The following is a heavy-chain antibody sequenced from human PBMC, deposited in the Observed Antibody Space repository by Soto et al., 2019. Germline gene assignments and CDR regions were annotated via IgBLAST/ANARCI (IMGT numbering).Heavy chain of an antibody. V-gene: IGHV4-34*01. D-gene: IGHD5-12*01. J-gene: IGHJ4*02. CDR2: INHSGST. CDR3: ARDRRDGYNFDY. CDR1: GGSFSGYY. Sequence: SETLSLTCAVYGGSFSGYYWSWIRQPPGKGLEWIGEINHSGSTNYNPSLKSRVTISVDTSMNQFSLKLSSVTAADTAVYYCARDRRDGYNFDYWGQGTLVTVSS.